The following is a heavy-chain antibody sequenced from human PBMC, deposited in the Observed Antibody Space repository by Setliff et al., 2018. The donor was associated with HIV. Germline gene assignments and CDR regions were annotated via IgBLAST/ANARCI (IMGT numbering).Heavy chain of an antibody. J-gene: IGHJ4*02. CDR3: ARHPMSPFLEWSYDS. Sequence: ASVKVSCKASGYTFTGYYIHWVRQAPGQGLEWMGRIIPSSGGTNYAQKFQGRVTMTRDTSISTAYMELSRLRSDDTAVYYCARHPMSPFLEWSYDSWGQGTLVTVSS. CDR1: GYTFTGYY. CDR2: IIPSSGGT. V-gene: IGHV1-2*06. D-gene: IGHD3-3*02.